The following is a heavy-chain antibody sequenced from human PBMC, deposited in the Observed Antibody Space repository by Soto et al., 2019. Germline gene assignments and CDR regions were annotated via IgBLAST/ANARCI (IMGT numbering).Heavy chain of an antibody. D-gene: IGHD2-15*01. Sequence: QVQLVQSAAEVKKPGASVKVSCKASGYTLTNYAISWVRQAPEQGPEWMGWINTYNGNSNYAQKFQGRVTMTTDTSTNTAYMELRSRTSDDTAVYYCARDCKGGSCFCIYWGQGTLVTVSS. CDR2: INTYNGNS. V-gene: IGHV1-18*01. CDR1: GYTLTNYA. CDR3: ARDCKGGSCFCIY. J-gene: IGHJ1*01.